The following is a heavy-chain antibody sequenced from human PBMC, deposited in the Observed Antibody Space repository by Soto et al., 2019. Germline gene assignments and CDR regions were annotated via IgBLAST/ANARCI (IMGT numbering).Heavy chain of an antibody. J-gene: IGHJ6*02. V-gene: IGHV3-30-3*01. Sequence: ESGGGVVQPGESLRLSCAASGFAFNYYPMHWVRQTPGKGLEWVAVISFDGSNKYYADSVKGRFTISRDNSKNMLYLQMNSLRTEDTAVYYCARLPGALVAVLYIYPLDGRDPMSDVDVWGQGTTVSVSS. D-gene: IGHD6-19*01. CDR2: ISFDGSNK. CDR1: GFAFNYYP. CDR3: ARLPGALVAVLYIYPLDGRDPMSDVDV.